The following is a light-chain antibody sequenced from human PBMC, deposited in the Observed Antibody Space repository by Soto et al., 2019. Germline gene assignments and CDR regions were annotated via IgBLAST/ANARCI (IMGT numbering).Light chain of an antibody. CDR1: SSDVGGLNY. Sequence: QSALTQPASVSGSPGQSITISCTGTSSDVGGLNYVSWYQHLPGNAPKLIIYEVINRPSGVSDRFSGSKSDTTASLTISGLQTEDEADYYCSSFTISSTWVFGGGTKLTVL. CDR2: EVI. V-gene: IGLV2-14*01. J-gene: IGLJ3*02. CDR3: SSFTISSTWV.